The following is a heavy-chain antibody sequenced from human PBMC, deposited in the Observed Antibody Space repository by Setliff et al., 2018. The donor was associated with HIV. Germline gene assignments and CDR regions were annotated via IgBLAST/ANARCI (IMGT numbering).Heavy chain of an antibody. D-gene: IGHD2-15*01. CDR1: GYTFSNYG. CDR2: ISAYNGNT. CDR3: ARDDRCSGDTCYYY. J-gene: IGHJ4*02. V-gene: IGHV1-18*01. Sequence: GASVKVSCKASGYTFSNYGISWVRQAPGQGLEWMGWISAYNGNTNYAQKLQGRVTMTTDTSTSTAYMELRSLRSDDTAVYYCARDDRCSGDTCYYYWGQGALVTVSS.